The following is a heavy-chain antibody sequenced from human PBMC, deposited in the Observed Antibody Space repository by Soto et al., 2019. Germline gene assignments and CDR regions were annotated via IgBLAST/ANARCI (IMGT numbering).Heavy chain of an antibody. Sequence: QITLKESGPTLVKPTQTLTLTCTFSGFSLSTSGVGVGWIRQPPGKALEWLALIYWDDDKRYSPSLKSRLTTXKDTSKNKMVLTMTNMDPVNTATYYCAHRRGYYDSTGYWFGPRGQGTLGTVSS. CDR2: IYWDDDK. CDR1: GFSLSTSGVG. CDR3: AHRRGYYDSTGYWFGP. D-gene: IGHD3-22*01. J-gene: IGHJ5*02. V-gene: IGHV2-5*02.